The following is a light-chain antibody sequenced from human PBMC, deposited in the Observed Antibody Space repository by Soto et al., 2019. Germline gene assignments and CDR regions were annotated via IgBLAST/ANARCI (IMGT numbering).Light chain of an antibody. CDR3: TSWTTSTTMI. CDR2: DVN. CDR1: SSDIGAYNF. J-gene: IGLJ2*01. V-gene: IGLV2-14*03. Sequence: QSVLTQPASVSGSPGQSITISCTGTSSDIGAYNFVSWYQQHPGKAPKLMLYDVNIRPSGVSNRFSGSKSGNTASLTISGLQAKDEAYYYCTSWTTSTTMIFGGGTKLTVL.